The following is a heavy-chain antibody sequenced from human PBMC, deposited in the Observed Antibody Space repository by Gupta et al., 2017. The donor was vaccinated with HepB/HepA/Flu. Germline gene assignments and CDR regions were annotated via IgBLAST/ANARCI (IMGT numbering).Heavy chain of an antibody. V-gene: IGHV2-70*15. J-gene: IGHJ4*02. CDR2: IDWDDDK. D-gene: IGHD4-17*01. CDR3: ARENYGDYAYYFDY. CDR1: GFSLSTSGMC. Sequence: QVTLRESGPALVKPTQTLTLTCTFSGFSLSTSGMCVSWIRQPPGKALEWLARIDWDDDKYYSTSLKTRLTISKDTSKNQVVLTMTNMDPVDTATYYCARENYGDYAYYFDYWGQGTLVTVSS.